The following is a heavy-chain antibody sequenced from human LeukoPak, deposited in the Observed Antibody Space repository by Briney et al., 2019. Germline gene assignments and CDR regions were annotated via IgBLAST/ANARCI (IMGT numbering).Heavy chain of an antibody. J-gene: IGHJ4*02. CDR3: ASHPGDYWFGYLQL. D-gene: IGHD3-10*01. Sequence: GGSLRLSCAASGFTFSSYAMSWVRQAPGKGLEWVSAISGSGGSTYYVDSVKGRFTISRDNAKNSLYLQMNSLRAEDTAVYYCASHPGDYWFGYLQLWGQGTLVTVSS. V-gene: IGHV3-23*01. CDR2: ISGSGGST. CDR1: GFTFSSYA.